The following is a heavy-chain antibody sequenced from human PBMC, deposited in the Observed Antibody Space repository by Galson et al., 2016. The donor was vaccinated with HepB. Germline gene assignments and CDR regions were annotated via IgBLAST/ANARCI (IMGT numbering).Heavy chain of an antibody. D-gene: IGHD5-18*01. CDR2: INPSDGDT. J-gene: IGHJ6*02. CDR1: GYTFTNYY. Sequence: SVKVSCKASGYTFTNYYMHWVRQAPGQGLEWMGIINPSDGDTTYAQKFQGRLTVTKDTSTSTVYMELRSLNSEDTAVYYCAREDIPMAERGMDVWGQGTTVTVSS. CDR3: AREDIPMAERGMDV. V-gene: IGHV1-46*01.